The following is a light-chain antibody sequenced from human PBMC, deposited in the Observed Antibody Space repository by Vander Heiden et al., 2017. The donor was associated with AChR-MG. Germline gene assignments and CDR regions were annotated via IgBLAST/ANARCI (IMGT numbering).Light chain of an antibody. V-gene: IGKV3-11*01. Sequence: EIALTQSPATLSLSPGERATLSCRASQSVSSLLAWYQQKPAQAPRLLIYDASNRATGIPARFSGSGSGTDFSLTISSLEPEDFAVYFCQQRGNWPYTFGQGTKLEMK. CDR2: DAS. CDR3: QQRGNWPYT. J-gene: IGKJ2*01. CDR1: QSVSSL.